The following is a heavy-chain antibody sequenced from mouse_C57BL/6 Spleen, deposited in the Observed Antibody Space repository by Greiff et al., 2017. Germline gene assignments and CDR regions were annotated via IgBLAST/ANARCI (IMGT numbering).Heavy chain of an antibody. Sequence: EVQLVESGGGLVQPGGSMKLSCVASGFTFSNYWMNWVRQSPEKGLEWVAQIRLKSDNYATHYAESVKGRLTISRGDSKSSVYLQMNNFRAENTVIYYCTRITRGYFDVWGTGTTVTVSS. J-gene: IGHJ1*03. CDR1: GFTFSNYW. V-gene: IGHV6-3*01. D-gene: IGHD1-1*01. CDR2: IRLKSDNYAT. CDR3: TRITRGYFDV.